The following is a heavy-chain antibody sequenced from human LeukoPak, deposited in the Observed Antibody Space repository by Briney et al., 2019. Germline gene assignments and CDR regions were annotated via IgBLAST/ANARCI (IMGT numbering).Heavy chain of an antibody. CDR1: GYTFTGYY. J-gene: IGHJ4*02. CDR3: ARDRDYGSGIFDY. CDR2: INPNSGGT. D-gene: IGHD3-10*01. V-gene: IGHV1-2*02. Sequence: ASVRVSCKASGYTFTGYYMHWVRQAPGQGLEWMGWINPNSGGTNYAQKFQGRVTMTRDTSISTAYMELNRLRSDDTAVYYCARDRDYGSGIFDYWGQGTLVTVSS.